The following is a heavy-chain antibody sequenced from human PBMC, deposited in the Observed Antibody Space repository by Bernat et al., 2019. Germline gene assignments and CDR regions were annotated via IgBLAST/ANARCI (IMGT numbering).Heavy chain of an antibody. CDR2: IYSGGST. J-gene: IGHJ3*02. V-gene: IGHV3-53*05. CDR3: ARAGGYYDYIWGSYRVNDAFDI. CDR1: GFTVSSNY. D-gene: IGHD3-16*02. Sequence: EVQLVETGGGLIQPGGSLRLSCAASGFTVSSNYMSWVRQAPGKGLEWVSVIYSGGSTYYADSVKGRFTISRDNSKTTLYLQMNSLRAEDTAVYYCARAGGYYDYIWGSYRVNDAFDIWGQGTMVTVSS.